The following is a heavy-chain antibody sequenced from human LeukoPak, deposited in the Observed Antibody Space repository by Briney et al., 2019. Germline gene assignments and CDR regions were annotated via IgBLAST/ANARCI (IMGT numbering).Heavy chain of an antibody. V-gene: IGHV3-30*18. CDR1: GFTFSSYG. CDR2: ISSDGSNK. CDR3: ANGFTWFVA. Sequence: GGSLRLSYAASGFTFSSYGMHWVRQAPGKGLEWVAVISSDGSNKYYADSVKGRFTISRDNSKNTLYLQMSSLRAEDTAIYYCANGFTWFVAWGQGTLVTVSS. J-gene: IGHJ5*02.